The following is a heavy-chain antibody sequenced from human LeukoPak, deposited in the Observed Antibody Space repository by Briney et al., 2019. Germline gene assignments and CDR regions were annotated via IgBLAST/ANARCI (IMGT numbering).Heavy chain of an antibody. Sequence: GASVKVSCKASGYSFTDYYMHWVRQAPGQGLEWMGWIGPRSGDTSYAQKFQGRVTMTRDTSINTVDMDLSGLTSDDTAVFYCARGREIHGGSDTKLDDYWGQGTIVTVSS. D-gene: IGHD3-10*01. J-gene: IGHJ4*02. V-gene: IGHV1-2*02. CDR2: IGPRSGDT. CDR3: ARGREIHGGSDTKLDDY. CDR1: GYSFTDYY.